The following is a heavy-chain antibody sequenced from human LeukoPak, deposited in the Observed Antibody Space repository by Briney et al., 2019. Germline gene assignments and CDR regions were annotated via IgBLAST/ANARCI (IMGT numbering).Heavy chain of an antibody. J-gene: IGHJ4*02. CDR2: ICTSGST. V-gene: IGHV4-61*02. Sequence: PSETLSLTCTVSGGSISSGSYYWSWIRQPAGKGLEWIGRICTSGSTNYNPSLKSRVTISVDTSKNQFSLKLSSVTAADTAVYYCARDYVAGDGYNHWGQGTLVTVSS. D-gene: IGHD5-24*01. CDR1: GGSISSGSYY. CDR3: ARDYVAGDGYNH.